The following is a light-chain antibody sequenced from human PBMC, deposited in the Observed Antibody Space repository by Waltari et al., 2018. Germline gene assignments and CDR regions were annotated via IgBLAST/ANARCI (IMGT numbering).Light chain of an antibody. Sequence: QSALTQPRSVSGSPGQSVTISCTGTSSDVGAYNYVSWYQQHPGKAPKLIIYDVSTRPSGVPDRFSGSKSGNTASLTISGLQAEDEADYYCCSYAGIYTLVFGGGTKLTVL. CDR3: CSYAGIYTLV. V-gene: IGLV2-11*01. J-gene: IGLJ2*01. CDR2: DVS. CDR1: SSDVGAYNY.